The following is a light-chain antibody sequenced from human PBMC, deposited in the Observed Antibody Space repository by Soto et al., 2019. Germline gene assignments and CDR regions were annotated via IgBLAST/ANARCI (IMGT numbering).Light chain of an antibody. CDR3: QHYNNRPLT. V-gene: IGKV3-15*01. CDR1: QSVGSD. J-gene: IGKJ4*01. Sequence: EIVMTQSPGTLSVSPGERAALSCRASQSVGSDLAWYQQKPGQAPRLLIFDTSTRATGISDRVSGSGSGTEFTLTISSLQSEDCAVYYCQHYNNRPLTFGGGTKVEIK. CDR2: DTS.